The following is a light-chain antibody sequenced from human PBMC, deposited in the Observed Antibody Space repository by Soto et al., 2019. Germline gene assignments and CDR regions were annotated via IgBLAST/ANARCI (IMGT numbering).Light chain of an antibody. V-gene: IGKV1-39*01. CDR1: HNIVTY. Sequence: DIHMAQSPPSLSASVGDRVTITCRASHNIVTYLNWYQQKAGKAPSLLIYEASHLQSGVPFRFFGSGSGTDFTLTIDNLQHEDSATYYCQQRHSTPPTVGPGTKLEIK. CDR2: EAS. CDR3: QQRHSTPPT. J-gene: IGKJ2*01.